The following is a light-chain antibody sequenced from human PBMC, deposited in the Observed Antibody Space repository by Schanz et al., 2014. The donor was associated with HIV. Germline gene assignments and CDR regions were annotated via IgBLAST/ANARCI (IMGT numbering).Light chain of an antibody. CDR1: RSDIGNHDF. CDR3: SSYAGSNNVVV. J-gene: IGLJ2*01. Sequence: QSALTQPPSASGSPGQSVTISCTGTRSDIGNHDFVSWYQHHPDKAPKLIIYEVSKRPSGVPARFSGSKSGNTASLTVSGLQTDDEADYYCSSYAGSNNVVVFGGGTKLTVL. CDR2: EVS. V-gene: IGLV2-8*01.